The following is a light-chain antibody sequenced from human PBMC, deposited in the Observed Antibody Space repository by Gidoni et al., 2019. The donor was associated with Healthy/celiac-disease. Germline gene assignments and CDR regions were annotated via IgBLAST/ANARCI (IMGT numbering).Light chain of an antibody. J-gene: IGKJ3*01. V-gene: IGKV3-11*01. CDR2: DAS. CDR3: QQRSNWHT. Sequence: EIVLTQSPATLSLSPGESATLSCRASQSVSSYLAWYQQKPGQAPRLLIYDASNRATGIPARFSGSGSGTDFTLTISSLEPEDFAVYYCQQRSNWHTFXPXTKVDIK. CDR1: QSVSSY.